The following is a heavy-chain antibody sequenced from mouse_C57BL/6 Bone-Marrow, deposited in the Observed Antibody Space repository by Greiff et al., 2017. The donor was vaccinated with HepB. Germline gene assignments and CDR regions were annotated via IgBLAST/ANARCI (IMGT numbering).Heavy chain of an antibody. D-gene: IGHD1-1*01. CDR3: AREGYGSRAWFAY. J-gene: IGHJ3*01. Sequence: EVQLMESGPGLVKPSQSLSLTCSVTGYSITSGYYWNWIRQFPGNKLEWMGYISYDGSNNYNPSLKNRISITRDTSKNQFFLKLNSVTTEDTATYYCAREGYGSRAWFAYWGQGTLVTVSA. CDR2: ISYDGSN. CDR1: GYSITSGYY. V-gene: IGHV3-6*01.